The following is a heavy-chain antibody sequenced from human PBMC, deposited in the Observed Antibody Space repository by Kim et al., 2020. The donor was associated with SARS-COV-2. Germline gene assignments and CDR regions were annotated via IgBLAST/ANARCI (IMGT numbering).Heavy chain of an antibody. V-gene: IGHV3-23*01. J-gene: IGHJ4*02. D-gene: IGHD3-22*01. Sequence: ADSVKGRFTISRDNSKNTLYLQMNSLRADDTAVYYCAKESFYYDSSGLGYWGQGTLVTVSS. CDR3: AKESFYYDSSGLGY.